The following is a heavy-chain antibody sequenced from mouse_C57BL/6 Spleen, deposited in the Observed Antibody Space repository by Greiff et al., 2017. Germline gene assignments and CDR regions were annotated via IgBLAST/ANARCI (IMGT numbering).Heavy chain of an antibody. V-gene: IGHV1-69*01. CDR1: GYTFTSYW. Sequence: VQLQQPGAELVMPGASVKLSCKASGYTFTSYWMHWVKQRPGQGLEWIGDIDPSDSDTNYNQKFKDKSTLTVDKSSSTAYMQLSSLTSEDSAVYYCARKDSNYDYWYFDVWGTGTTVTVAS. J-gene: IGHJ1*03. CDR3: ARKDSNYDYWYFDV. CDR2: IDPSDSDT. D-gene: IGHD2-5*01.